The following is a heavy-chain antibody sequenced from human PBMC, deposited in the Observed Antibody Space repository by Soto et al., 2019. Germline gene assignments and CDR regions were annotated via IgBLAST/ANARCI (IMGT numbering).Heavy chain of an antibody. D-gene: IGHD1-26*01. CDR2: ISAYNGNT. V-gene: IGHV1-18*01. Sequence: ASVKVSCKASGYTFTSYGISWVRQAPGQGLEWMGWISAYNGNTNYAQKLQGRVTMTTDTSTSTAYMELRSLRSDDTAVYCCAKVGVGATNYYYYGMDVWGQGTTVTVSS. CDR3: AKVGVGATNYYYYGMDV. J-gene: IGHJ6*02. CDR1: GYTFTSYG.